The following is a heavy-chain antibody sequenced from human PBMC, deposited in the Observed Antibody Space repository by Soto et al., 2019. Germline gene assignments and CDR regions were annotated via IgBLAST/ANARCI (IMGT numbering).Heavy chain of an antibody. J-gene: IGHJ4*02. D-gene: IGHD6-19*01. Sequence: GALRLSFATSGFTGSSQHMSLVPQAPGKGLEWVSVIYSGGSTYYADSVKGRFTISRDNSKNTLYLQMNSLRAEDTAVYYCASSPSSSGWYYFDYWGQGALVTVSS. CDR2: IYSGGST. CDR3: ASSPSSSGWYYFDY. V-gene: IGHV3-66*01. CDR1: GFTGSSQH.